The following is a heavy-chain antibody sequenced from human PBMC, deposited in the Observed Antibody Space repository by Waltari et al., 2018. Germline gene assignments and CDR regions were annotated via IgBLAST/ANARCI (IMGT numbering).Heavy chain of an antibody. V-gene: IGHV6-1*01. Sequence: QVQLQQSGPGLVKPSQTLSLTCGLSGDRASSNSAAGKWIRQSPSRGLEWLGRTYYRSKWYNAYAVSVKSRITINSDTSNNQFSLQLNSVTPEDTAVYYCARGPGWFDPWGQGTLVTVSS. J-gene: IGHJ5*02. CDR1: GDRASSNSAA. CDR3: ARGPGWFDP. CDR2: TYYRSKWYN.